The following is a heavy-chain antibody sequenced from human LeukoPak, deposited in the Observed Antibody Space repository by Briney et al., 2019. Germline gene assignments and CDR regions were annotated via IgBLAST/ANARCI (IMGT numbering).Heavy chain of an antibody. D-gene: IGHD5-12*01. J-gene: IGHJ4*02. CDR2: ISTYNGDT. CDR3: ARDPTNTSGYYAYFDY. CDR1: GYNFISYD. V-gene: IGHV1-18*01. Sequence: GASVKVSCKASGYNFISYDISWVRQAPGQGLEWMGWISTYNGDTHYAQNLQGRVTVTTDTSTSTVYMELRSLRSDDTAVYYCARDPTNTSGYYAYFDYWGQGTLVTVSS.